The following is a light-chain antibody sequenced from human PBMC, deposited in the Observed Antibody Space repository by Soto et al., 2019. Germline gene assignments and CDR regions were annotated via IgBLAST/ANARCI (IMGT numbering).Light chain of an antibody. CDR3: CSYAGSSTSLVV. Sequence: QSALTQPASVSGSPGQSITISCTGTSSDVGSYNLVSWYQQHPGKAPKLMIYEVSKRPSGVYNRFSGSKSGNTASLTISGLQAEDEADYYCCSYAGSSTSLVVFGGGTKLTVL. J-gene: IGLJ2*01. CDR2: EVS. V-gene: IGLV2-23*02. CDR1: SSDVGSYNL.